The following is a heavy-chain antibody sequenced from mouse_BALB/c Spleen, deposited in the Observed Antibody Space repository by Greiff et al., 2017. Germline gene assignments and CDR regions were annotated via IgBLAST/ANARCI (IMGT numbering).Heavy chain of an antibody. Sequence: EVNVVESGGGLVKPGGSLKLSCAASGFTFSSYAMSWVRQTPEKRLEWVATISSGGSYTYYPDSVKGRFTISRDNAKNTLYLQMSSLRSEDTAMYYCARHEDYFDYWGQGTTLTVSS. CDR2: ISSGGSYT. CDR1: GFTFSSYA. J-gene: IGHJ2*01. CDR3: ARHEDYFDY. V-gene: IGHV5-9-3*01.